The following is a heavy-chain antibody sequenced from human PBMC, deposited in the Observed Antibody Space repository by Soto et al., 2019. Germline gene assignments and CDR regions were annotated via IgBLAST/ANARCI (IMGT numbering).Heavy chain of an antibody. J-gene: IGHJ6*02. CDR1: GFTFSSYG. Sequence: QVQLVESGGGVVQPGRSLRLSCAASGFTFSSYGMHWVRQAPGQGLEWVAVISYDGSQEHCADSLKGRFTISRDKPMDPRYLQMKSLRAEDTAVYYCAKGASPVDVVATTRSGSMDVWGQGTTVTVS. CDR2: ISYDGSQE. D-gene: IGHD5-12*01. CDR3: AKGASPVDVVATTRSGSMDV. V-gene: IGHV3-30*18.